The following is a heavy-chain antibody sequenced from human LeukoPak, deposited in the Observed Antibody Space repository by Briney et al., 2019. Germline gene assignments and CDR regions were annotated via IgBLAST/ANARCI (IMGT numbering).Heavy chain of an antibody. J-gene: IGHJ4*02. CDR2: VSASGGSP. V-gene: IGHV3-23*01. Sequence: PGGSLRLSCATSGFNFSTYAMSWVRQAPGKGLEWVSTVSASGGSPYYADSVKGRFTISRDSSKNTIFLQMNSLRAEDTAIYYCAAPEDSDFWSGYGYWGQGTLVTVSS. CDR1: GFNFSTYA. D-gene: IGHD3-3*01. CDR3: AAPEDSDFWSGYGY.